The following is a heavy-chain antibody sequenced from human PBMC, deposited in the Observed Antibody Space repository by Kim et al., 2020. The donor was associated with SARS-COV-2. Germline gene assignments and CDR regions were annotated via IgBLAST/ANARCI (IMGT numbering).Heavy chain of an antibody. CDR2: GGT. J-gene: IGHJ4*02. V-gene: IGHV4-34*01. CDR3: ARGHLNFDF. Sequence: GGTPYNPSHKGRVTMSLDTSKSEYSLKLTAVTAADTAVYYCARGHLNFDFWGQGSLVTVSS.